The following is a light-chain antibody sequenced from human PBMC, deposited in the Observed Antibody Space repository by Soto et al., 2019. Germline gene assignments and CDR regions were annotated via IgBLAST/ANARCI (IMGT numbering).Light chain of an antibody. CDR2: GAS. Sequence: EIVLTQSPGTLSSSPGGRATLSCRASQSVTDNYLAWYQQKRGQAPRLLIWGASIRAADLPDRFSGGGSGTDFTLTISRLEAEDFAIYYCHQYGSSPGSFGQGPNVEI. V-gene: IGKV3-20*01. CDR1: QSVTDNY. CDR3: HQYGSSPGS. J-gene: IGKJ1*01.